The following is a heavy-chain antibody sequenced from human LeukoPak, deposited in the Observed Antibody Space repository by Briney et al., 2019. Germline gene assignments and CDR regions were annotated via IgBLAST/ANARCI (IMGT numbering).Heavy chain of an antibody. J-gene: IGHJ4*02. V-gene: IGHV3-21*01. CDR2: ISSSSSYI. Sequence: GGSLRLSCAASGFTFSSYSMNWVRQAPGKGLEWVSSISSSSSYIYYADSVKGRFTISRDNAKNSLYPQMNSLRAEDTAVYYCARDMRRQWLVRPLFGYWGQGTLVTVSS. CDR1: GFTFSSYS. D-gene: IGHD6-19*01. CDR3: ARDMRRQWLVRPLFGY.